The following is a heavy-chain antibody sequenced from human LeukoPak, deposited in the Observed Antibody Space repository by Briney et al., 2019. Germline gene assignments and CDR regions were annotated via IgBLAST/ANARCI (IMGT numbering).Heavy chain of an antibody. J-gene: IGHJ4*02. CDR2: IDPSDSHS. Sequence: GESLKISCKASGYSFPSYWISWVRQMPGKGLEYIGRIDPSDSHSNYSPSFQGHVTISVDKCITTAYLQWSSLRASDTAIYYCARQGFNWNYRDYWGQGTLVTVSS. CDR1: GYSFPSYW. D-gene: IGHD1-7*01. CDR3: ARQGFNWNYRDY. V-gene: IGHV5-10-1*01.